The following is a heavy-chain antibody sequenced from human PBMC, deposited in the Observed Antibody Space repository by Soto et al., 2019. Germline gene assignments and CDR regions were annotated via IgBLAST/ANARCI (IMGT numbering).Heavy chain of an antibody. CDR1: GFTFSSYG. CDR3: AKDGETTAGY. CDR2: ISYDGSNK. V-gene: IGHV3-30*18. J-gene: IGHJ4*01. Sequence: QVQLVESGGGVVQPGRSLRLSCAASGFTFSSYGMHWVRQAPGKGLEWVAVISYDGSNKYYADSVKGSFTISRDNSKNAMDLEINSLRVEDTAVYYCAKDGETTAGYWGQGTLATVSS. D-gene: IGHD3-10*01.